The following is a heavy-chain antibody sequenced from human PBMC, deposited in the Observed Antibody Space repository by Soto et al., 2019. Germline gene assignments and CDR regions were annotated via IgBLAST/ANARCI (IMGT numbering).Heavy chain of an antibody. D-gene: IGHD2-15*01. CDR2: IYYSGST. J-gene: IGHJ4*02. Sequence: QVQLQESGPGLVKPSETLSLTCTVSGGSISSYYWSWIRQPPGKGLEWIGNIYYSGSTNYNPSLKSRVTISVDTSKNQFSLKLSSVAAADTAVYYCARHYCSGGSCRSYFDYWGQGTLFTVSS. CDR1: GGSISSYY. CDR3: ARHYCSGGSCRSYFDY. V-gene: IGHV4-59*08.